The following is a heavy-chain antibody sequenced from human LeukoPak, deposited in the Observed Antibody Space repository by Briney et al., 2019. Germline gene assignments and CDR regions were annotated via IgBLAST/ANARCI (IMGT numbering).Heavy chain of an antibody. J-gene: IGHJ4*02. CDR1: GGSISSYY. CDR2: IYYSGST. CDR3: ARQYCSSTSCSFDH. V-gene: IGHV4-59*01. D-gene: IGHD2-2*01. Sequence: SETLSLTCTVSGGSISSYYWSWIRQPPGKGLEWIGYIYYSGSTNYNPSLKSRVTISVDTSKNQFSLKLSSVTAADTAVYYCARQYCSSTSCSFDHWGQGTLVTVSS.